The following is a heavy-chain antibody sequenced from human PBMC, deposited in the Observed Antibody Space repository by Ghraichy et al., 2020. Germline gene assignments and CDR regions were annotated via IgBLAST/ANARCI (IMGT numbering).Heavy chain of an antibody. CDR3: ASGGVGTSPWALNYGMDV. CDR2: MNPNSGNT. CDR1: GYTFTSYD. J-gene: IGHJ6*02. D-gene: IGHD4-23*01. V-gene: IGHV1-8*01. Sequence: ASVKVSCKASGYTFTSYDINWVRQATGQGLEWMGWMNPNSGNTGYAQKFQGRVTMTRNTSISTAYMELSSLRSEDTAVYYCASGGVGTSPWALNYGMDVWGQGTTVTVSS.